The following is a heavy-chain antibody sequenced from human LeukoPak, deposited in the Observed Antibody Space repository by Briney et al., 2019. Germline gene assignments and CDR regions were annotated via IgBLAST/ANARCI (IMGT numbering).Heavy chain of an antibody. CDR2: IYSGGST. Sequence: GGSLRLSCAASGFTVSSNYMSWVRQAPGKGLEWVSVIYSGGSTYYADSVKGRFTISRDNAKNSLYLQMNSLRAEDTAVYYCASATYGGNPAGGQGTLVTVSS. J-gene: IGHJ4*02. CDR3: ASATYGGNPA. V-gene: IGHV3-53*01. D-gene: IGHD4-17*01. CDR1: GFTVSSNY.